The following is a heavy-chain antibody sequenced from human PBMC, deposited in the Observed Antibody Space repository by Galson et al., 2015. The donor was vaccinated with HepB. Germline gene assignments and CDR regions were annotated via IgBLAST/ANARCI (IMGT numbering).Heavy chain of an antibody. Sequence: SVKVSCKASGYTFTNYAVHWVRQAPGQRLEWMGWIIAGNGDTKYSQKFQGRVTLTRDTSASTAYMELRSLRSEDTALYYWARVGYDILTGYSRGWFDPWGQGTLVTVSS. J-gene: IGHJ5*02. CDR2: IIAGNGDT. V-gene: IGHV1-3*01. CDR1: GYTFTNYA. CDR3: ARVGYDILTGYSRGWFDP. D-gene: IGHD3-9*01.